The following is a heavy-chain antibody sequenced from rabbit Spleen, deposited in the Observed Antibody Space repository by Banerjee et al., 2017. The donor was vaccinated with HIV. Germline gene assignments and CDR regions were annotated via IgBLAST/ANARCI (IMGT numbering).Heavy chain of an antibody. CDR1: GFDLSSYNY. CDR3: ARRTNTYAYFSL. D-gene: IGHD6-1*01. CDR2: IVTGSGTP. J-gene: IGHJ4*01. Sequence: QEQLEESGGGLVKPEGSLTLTCKASGFDLSSYNYMCWVRQAPGKGLEWIGCIVTGSGTPYYASWAKGRFTISKTSSTTVTLQMTSLTAADTATYFCARRTNTYAYFSLWGQGTLVTVS. V-gene: IGHV1S45*01.